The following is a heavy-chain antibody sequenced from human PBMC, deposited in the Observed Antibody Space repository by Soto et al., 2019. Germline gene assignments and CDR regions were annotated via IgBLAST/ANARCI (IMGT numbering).Heavy chain of an antibody. D-gene: IGHD3-3*01. J-gene: IGHJ6*02. CDR2: ISGSGVST. CDR3: AKTEDYYDLWSGLIMDV. Sequence: GGSLRLSGAASGFTFSSYSISWVRQAPGKGLEWVSAISGSGVSTYYADSVKGRFTISRDNSKKTLYLQMNSLRAEDTAVYYCAKTEDYYDLWSGLIMDVWGQGTTVTVSS. CDR1: GFTFSSYS. V-gene: IGHV3-23*01.